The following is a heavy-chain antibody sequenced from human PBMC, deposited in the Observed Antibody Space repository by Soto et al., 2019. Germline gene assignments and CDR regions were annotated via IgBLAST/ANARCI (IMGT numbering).Heavy chain of an antibody. CDR3: ARVGSSWTPDYYGMDV. CDR1: GYTFTSYG. D-gene: IGHD6-13*01. V-gene: IGHV1-18*01. J-gene: IGHJ6*02. Sequence: QVQLVQSGAEVKKPGASVKVSCKASGYTFTSYGISWVQQAPGQGLEWMGWISAYNGNTNYAQKLQGRVTMTTDTSTSTPYMELRSLGSDDTAVYYCARVGSSWTPDYYGMDVWGQGTTVTVSS. CDR2: ISAYNGNT.